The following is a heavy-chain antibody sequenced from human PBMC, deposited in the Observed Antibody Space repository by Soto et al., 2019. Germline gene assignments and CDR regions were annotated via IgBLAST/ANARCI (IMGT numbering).Heavy chain of an antibody. Sequence: SVADGYSGSRCDYRSMIRKHPGKGLEWIGYIYYSGSTYYNPSLKSRVTISVDTSKNQFSLKLSSVTAADTAVYYCAREGDYGDYGSDYSGQGTLVTVSS. J-gene: IGHJ4*02. D-gene: IGHD4-17*01. CDR3: AREGDYGDYGSDY. CDR1: DGYSGSRCDY. V-gene: IGHV4-31*03. CDR2: IYYSGST.